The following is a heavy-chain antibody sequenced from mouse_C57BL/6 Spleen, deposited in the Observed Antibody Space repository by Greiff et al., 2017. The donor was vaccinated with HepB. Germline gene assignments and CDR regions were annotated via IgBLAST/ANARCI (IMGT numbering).Heavy chain of an antibody. Sequence: DVQLQESGPGLVKPSQSLSLTCSVTGYSITSGYYWNWIRQFPGNKLEWMGYISYDGSNNYNPSLKNRISITRDTSKNQFFLKLNSVTTEDTATYYCARGPFDYWGKGTTLTVSS. CDR3: ARGPFDY. V-gene: IGHV3-6*01. CDR2: ISYDGSN. J-gene: IGHJ2*01. CDR1: GYSITSGYY.